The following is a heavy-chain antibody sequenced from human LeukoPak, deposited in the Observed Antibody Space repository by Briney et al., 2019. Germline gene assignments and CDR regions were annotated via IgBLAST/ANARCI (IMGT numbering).Heavy chain of an antibody. CDR1: GGSISSSSYY. V-gene: IGHV4-39*01. Sequence: PSETLSLTCTVSGGSISSSSYYWGWIRQPPGKGLEWIGSIYYSGSTYYNPSLKSRVTISVDTSKNQFSLKLSSVTAADTAVYYCARHGGYSGYGYFDYWGQGTLVTVSS. J-gene: IGHJ4*02. CDR2: IYYSGST. CDR3: ARHGGYSGYGYFDY. D-gene: IGHD5-12*01.